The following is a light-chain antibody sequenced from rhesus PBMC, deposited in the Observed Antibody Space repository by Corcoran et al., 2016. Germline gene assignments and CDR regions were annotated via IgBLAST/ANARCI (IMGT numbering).Light chain of an antibody. J-gene: IGKJ1*01. Sequence: DIQMTQSPSSLSASVGDTFTIACRASQGLRHYLAWYQQKPGKAPKPLIYYASNLESGVPSRFSGRGAGTDYTLTISSLQPEGLAIYYCQQHKGYPRTFGQGTKVEIK. CDR2: YAS. CDR3: QQHKGYPRT. V-gene: IGKV1S14*01. CDR1: QGLRHY.